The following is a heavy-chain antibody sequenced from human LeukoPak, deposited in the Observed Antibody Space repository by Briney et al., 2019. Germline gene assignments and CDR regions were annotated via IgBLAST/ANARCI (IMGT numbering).Heavy chain of an antibody. D-gene: IGHD6-19*01. J-gene: IGHJ4*02. CDR1: GFTFNVYW. V-gene: IGHV3-7*01. Sequence: GGSLRLSCAASGFTFNVYWMSWVRQAPGKGLEWVANIKEDGSEKYYVDSVKGRFTISRDNSKNTLYLQMNSLRAEDTAVYYCARDKQQWLVLGGFDYWGQGTLVTVSS. CDR2: IKEDGSEK. CDR3: ARDKQQWLVLGGFDY.